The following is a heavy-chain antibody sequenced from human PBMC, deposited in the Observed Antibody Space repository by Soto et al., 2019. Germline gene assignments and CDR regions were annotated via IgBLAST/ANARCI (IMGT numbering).Heavy chain of an antibody. V-gene: IGHV3-30*18. CDR3: AKRRTDIVSTIYQGGLTYYHYVMDV. CDR2: ILYDGSNK. D-gene: IGHD5-12*01. CDR1: GLTFSGYG. J-gene: IGHJ6*02. Sequence: PGGSQRISCAAFGLTFSGYGMRWVRQAPNKRLKWVAVILYDGSNKYYVDSVKGRFTISRDNSKNTLYLQMNSLRAEDTTVYYCAKRRTDIVSTIYQGGLTYYHYVMDVRGQGTTVTVS.